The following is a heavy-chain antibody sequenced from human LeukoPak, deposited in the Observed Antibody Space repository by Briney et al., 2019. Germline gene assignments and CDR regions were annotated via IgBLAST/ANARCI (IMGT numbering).Heavy chain of an antibody. Sequence: GASVKVSCKASGYTFTGYYMHWVRQAPGQGLEWMGWMNPNSGNTGYAQKFQGRVTMTRNTSISTAYMELSSLRSEDTAVYYCARGRIAVAGFFSWGQGTLVTVSS. J-gene: IGHJ5*02. CDR1: GYTFTGYY. V-gene: IGHV1-8*02. CDR3: ARGRIAVAGFFS. CDR2: MNPNSGNT. D-gene: IGHD6-19*01.